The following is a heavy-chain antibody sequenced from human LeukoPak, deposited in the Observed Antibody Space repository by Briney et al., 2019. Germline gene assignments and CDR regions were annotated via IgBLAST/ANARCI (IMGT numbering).Heavy chain of an antibody. CDR2: INPNSGGT. CDR1: GYTFTGYY. V-gene: IGHV1-2*06. J-gene: IGHJ4*02. CDR3: ARVSYSGYDYAFDY. Sequence: ASVKVSCKSSGYTFTGYYMHWVRQAPGQGLEWMGRINPNSGGTNYAQKFQGRVTMIRDTSISTAYMELSRLRSDDTAVYYCARVSYSGYDYAFDYWGQGTLVTVSS. D-gene: IGHD5-12*01.